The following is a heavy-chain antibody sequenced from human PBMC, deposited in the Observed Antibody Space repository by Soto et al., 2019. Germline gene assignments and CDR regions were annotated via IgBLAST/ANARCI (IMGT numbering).Heavy chain of an antibody. CDR3: ARDGVLATGPIDY. D-gene: IGHD5-12*01. Sequence: QVQLVESGGGLVEPRGSLRLSCAASGFTFSDYYMCWIRQAPGKGLEWLSYISSSGATIYYVDSVKGRFTISRDNAKKSLYLQMDSLRAEDTAVYYCARDGVLATGPIDYWGPGTLVTVSS. CDR2: ISSSGATI. V-gene: IGHV3-11*01. CDR1: GFTFSDYY. J-gene: IGHJ4*02.